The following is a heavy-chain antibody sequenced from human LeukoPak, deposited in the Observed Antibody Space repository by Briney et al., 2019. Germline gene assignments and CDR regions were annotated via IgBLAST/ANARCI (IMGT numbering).Heavy chain of an antibody. J-gene: IGHJ4*02. CDR1: AFTFSSYS. V-gene: IGHV3-48*01. CDR3: ASYCSTTSCYAVDY. Sequence: GGSLRLSCAASAFTFSSYSMNGGREAPGKGVEGGLYISSSGTTTYYSDSVKGRFTISRDNAKNSLYLQMNSLRAEDTAVYYCASYCSTTSCYAVDYWGQGTLVTVSS. D-gene: IGHD2-2*01. CDR2: ISSSGTTT.